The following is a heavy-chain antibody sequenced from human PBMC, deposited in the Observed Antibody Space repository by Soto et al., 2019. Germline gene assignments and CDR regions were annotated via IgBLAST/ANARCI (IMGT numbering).Heavy chain of an antibody. CDR1: GFTFSSYG. D-gene: IGHD2-21*02. V-gene: IGHV3-33*01. CDR3: ARIMCGGDCYDFDY. CDR2: IWYDGSNK. Sequence: VQLEECGGGVVQPGRSLRLSCAASGFTFSSYGMHWVRQAPGKGLEWVAVIWYDGSNKYYADSVKGRFTISRDNSKNTLYLQMNSLRAEDTAVYYCARIMCGGDCYDFDYWGQGTLVTVSS. J-gene: IGHJ4*02.